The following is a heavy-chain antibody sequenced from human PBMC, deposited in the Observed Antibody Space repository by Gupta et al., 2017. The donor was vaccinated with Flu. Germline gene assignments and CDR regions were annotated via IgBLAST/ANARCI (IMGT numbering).Heavy chain of an antibody. CDR2: VGASGDRT. J-gene: IGHJ4*02. V-gene: IGHV3-23*01. CDR3: AKDRSGNPAIDY. Sequence: EVQLLESGGGVVQPGGSLRLSCVVSGLTFSYYAMNWVRQAPGKGLEWLSTVGASGDRTYYADSVMGRFTISRDNSRNTIYLQMNSLRGDDTAVYYCAKDRSGNPAIDYWGQGALVTVSA. D-gene: IGHD6-13*01. CDR1: GLTFSYYA.